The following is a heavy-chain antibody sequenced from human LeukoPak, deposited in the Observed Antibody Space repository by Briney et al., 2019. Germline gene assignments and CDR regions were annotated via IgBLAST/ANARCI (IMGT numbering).Heavy chain of an antibody. V-gene: IGHV3-15*01. CDR2: IKSKNVGGTT. CDR3: TSHAAFDP. Sequence: GGSLRLSCAASGFTFNNAWMNWVRQAPGKGLEWVGRIKSKNVGGTTDYAAPVKGRFTISRDDSKSTVYLQMNSLKIEDTAVYYCTSHAAFDPWGQGTLVTVSS. J-gene: IGHJ5*02. CDR1: GFTFNNAW.